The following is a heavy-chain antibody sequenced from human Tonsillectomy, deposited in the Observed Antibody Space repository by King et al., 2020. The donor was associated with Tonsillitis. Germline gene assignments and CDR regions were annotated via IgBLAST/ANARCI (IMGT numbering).Heavy chain of an antibody. Sequence: VQLVESGGGVVQPGRSLRLSCAASGFTFSSYGMHWVRQAPGKGLEWVTVISYDGSDKYYADSVKGRFTLSRDNSKNTLHLQMNSLRAEDTAVYYCAKDLCYYDSICYFDYWGQGTLVTVSS. V-gene: IGHV3-30*18. CDR1: GFTFSSYG. CDR3: AKDLCYYDSICYFDY. J-gene: IGHJ4*02. D-gene: IGHD3-22*01. CDR2: ISYDGSDK.